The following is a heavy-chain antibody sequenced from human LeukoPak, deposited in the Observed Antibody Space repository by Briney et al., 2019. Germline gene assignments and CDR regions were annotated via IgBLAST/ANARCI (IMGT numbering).Heavy chain of an antibody. CDR1: VFTLSNSW. V-gene: IGHV3-74*01. J-gene: IGHJ4*02. CDR3: VRDGAYSASIDFDY. Sequence: GGSLTLSCAVSVFTLSNSWMHWVRQAPGKGLVWVARTKGDGNDISYADSVKRRFNIARDSDENTLYLQMNSLRVEDTALYYCVRDGAYSASIDFDYWGQGTLVSVSP. CDR2: TKGDGNDI. D-gene: IGHD2-21*01.